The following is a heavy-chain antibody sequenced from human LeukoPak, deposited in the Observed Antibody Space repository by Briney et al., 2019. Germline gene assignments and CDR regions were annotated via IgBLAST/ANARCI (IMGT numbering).Heavy chain of an antibody. CDR2: IYWDDDR. Sequence: SGPTLVNPTQTLTPTCTFSGFSLTTSGVGVGWVRQSPGEALECLALIYWDDDRRYSPSLKSRLTTTKDTSKNQVVLTMSNMDPVDTGTYYCAHIPNYYSNYYMDVWGKGTTVTVSS. V-gene: IGHV2-5*02. J-gene: IGHJ6*03. CDR3: AHIPNYYSNYYMDV. CDR1: GFSLTTSGVG.